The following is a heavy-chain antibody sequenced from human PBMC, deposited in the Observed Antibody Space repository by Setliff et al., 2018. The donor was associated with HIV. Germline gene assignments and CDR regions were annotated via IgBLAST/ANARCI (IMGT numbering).Heavy chain of an antibody. CDR1: GYSISSDYC. CDR2: IHYKGNI. V-gene: IGHV4-38-2*01. D-gene: IGHD2-15*01. CDR3: ARFTVVVFGAGEPSWFDP. J-gene: IGHJ5*02. Sequence: SETLSLTCGVSGYSISSDYCWGWIRQPPGKGLEWIGHIHYKGNIDYNASLKSRLAISSDTSKNQFSLNLSSVIAADTAIYFCARFTVVVFGAGEPSWFDPWGQGILVTVSS.